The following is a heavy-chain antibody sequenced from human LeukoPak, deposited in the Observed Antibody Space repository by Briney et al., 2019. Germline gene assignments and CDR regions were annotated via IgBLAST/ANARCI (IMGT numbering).Heavy chain of an antibody. CDR1: GYAFTGYY. J-gene: IGHJ4*02. CDR3: ARVKYYYGSGIY. D-gene: IGHD3-10*01. CDR2: INPNSGGT. Sequence: ASVKVSCKASGYAFTGYYMHWVRQAPGQGLEWMGWINPNSGGTNYAQKFQGRVTMTRDTSISTAYMELSRLRSDDTAVYYCARVKYYYGSGIYWGQGTLVTVSS. V-gene: IGHV1-2*02.